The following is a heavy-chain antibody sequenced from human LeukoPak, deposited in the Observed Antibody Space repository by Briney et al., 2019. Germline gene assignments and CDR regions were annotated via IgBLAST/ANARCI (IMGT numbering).Heavy chain of an antibody. V-gene: IGHV3-30-3*01. J-gene: IGHJ4*02. Sequence: PGRSLRLSCAASGFTFSSYAIHWVRKAPGKGLEWVAVISDDGSKKYYADSVKGRFTISRDSSKNMVFLQMNSLRAEDTAVYYCARGVGSWTLDYWGQGTLVTVSS. D-gene: IGHD6-13*01. CDR2: ISDDGSKK. CDR1: GFTFSSYA. CDR3: ARGVGSWTLDY.